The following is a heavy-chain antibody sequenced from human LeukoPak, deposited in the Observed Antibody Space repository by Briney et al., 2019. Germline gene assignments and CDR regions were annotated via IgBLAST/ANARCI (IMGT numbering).Heavy chain of an antibody. CDR2: ISGGSSTI. D-gene: IGHD6-19*01. Sequence: PGGSLRPSCAASGFTLSSYSMNWVRQAPGKGLEWVSYISGGSSTIYNADSVKGRFTISRDNAKNLLYLLMDTLRAEDTAVYYCARVGSNQWLDYWGQGTLVTVSS. V-gene: IGHV3-48*01. CDR3: ARVGSNQWLDY. CDR1: GFTLSSYS. J-gene: IGHJ4*02.